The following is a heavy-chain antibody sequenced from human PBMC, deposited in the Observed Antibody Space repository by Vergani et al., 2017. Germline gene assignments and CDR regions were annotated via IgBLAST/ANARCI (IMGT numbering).Heavy chain of an antibody. D-gene: IGHD3-10*01. J-gene: IGHJ4*02. CDR1: GFNFGYFA. V-gene: IGHV3-30*18. CDR3: AKMRCVWLGYLEVGFDY. CDR2: ISYDGTYE. Sequence: QVQLVESGGGVVQPGRSLRLSCAASGFNFGYFAMHWVRPAPGRGLEWVAIISYDGTYEYYIESVKGRFTISRDNFKNTLSLQMNSLRPEDTALYYCAKMRCVWLGYLEVGFDYWGLGTLVTVSS.